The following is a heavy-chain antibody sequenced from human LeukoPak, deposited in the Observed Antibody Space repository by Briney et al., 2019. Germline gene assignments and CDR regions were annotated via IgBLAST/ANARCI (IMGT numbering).Heavy chain of an antibody. V-gene: IGHV1-3*01. CDR2: INAGNGNT. J-gene: IGHJ4*02. Sequence: ASVKVPCKASGYTFTSYAMHWVRQAPGQRLEWMGWINAGNGNTKYSQKFQGRVTITRDTSASTAYMELSSLRSEDTAVYYCALKGGYDILTGPFDYWGQGTLVTVSS. CDR3: ALKGGYDILTGPFDY. D-gene: IGHD3-9*01. CDR1: GYTFTSYA.